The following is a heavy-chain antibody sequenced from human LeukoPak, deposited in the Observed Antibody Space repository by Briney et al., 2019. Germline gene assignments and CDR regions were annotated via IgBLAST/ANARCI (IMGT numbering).Heavy chain of an antibody. Sequence: QPGGSLRLSCAASGFTFSSYAMSWVRQAPGKGLAWVSAISGSGGSTYYADSVKGRFTISRDNSKNTLYLQMNSLRAEDTAVYYCARLSRRITMIVVAPYWYFDLWGRGTLVTVSS. D-gene: IGHD3-22*01. V-gene: IGHV3-23*01. CDR1: GFTFSSYA. CDR2: ISGSGGST. CDR3: ARLSRRITMIVVAPYWYFDL. J-gene: IGHJ2*01.